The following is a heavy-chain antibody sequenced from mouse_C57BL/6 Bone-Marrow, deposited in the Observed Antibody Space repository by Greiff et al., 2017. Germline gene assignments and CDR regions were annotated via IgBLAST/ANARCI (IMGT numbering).Heavy chain of an antibody. Sequence: QVQLKQSGAELARPGASVKMSCKASGYTFTSYTMHWVKQRPGQGLEWIGYINPSSGYTKYNQKFKDKATLTADKSSSTAYMQLSSLTSEDSAVYYCARVYDGNYDYRGQGTTLTVSS. J-gene: IGHJ2*01. CDR1: GYTFTSYT. V-gene: IGHV1-4*01. CDR3: ARVYDGNYDY. CDR2: INPSSGYT. D-gene: IGHD2-1*01.